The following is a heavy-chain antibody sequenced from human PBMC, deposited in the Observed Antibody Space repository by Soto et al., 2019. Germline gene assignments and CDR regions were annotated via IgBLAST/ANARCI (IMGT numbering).Heavy chain of an antibody. J-gene: IGHJ4*02. CDR2: INHSGST. Sequence: QVQLQQWGAGLLKPSETLSLTCAVYGGSISGHYWNWIRQPPGKGLELIGEINHSGSTNYHPSLKSRVTISVDTSKNQFSLNLGSVTAADTAVYFCARGNIAAALVYWGQGTLVTVSS. CDR1: GGSISGHY. CDR3: ARGNIAAALVY. D-gene: IGHD6-13*01. V-gene: IGHV4-34*01.